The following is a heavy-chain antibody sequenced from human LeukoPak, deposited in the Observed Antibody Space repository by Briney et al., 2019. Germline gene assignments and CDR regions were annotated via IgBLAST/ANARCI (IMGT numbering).Heavy chain of an antibody. D-gene: IGHD3-16*02. V-gene: IGHV3-7*01. CDR2: IKQDGSEK. CDR3: ARHLGDDYVWGSYRPRGDFQH. CDR1: GFTFSNYW. J-gene: IGHJ1*01. Sequence: PGGSLRLSCAASGFTFSNYWMSWVRQAPGKGLEWVANIKQDGSEKYYVDSVKGRFTISRDNAKNSLYLQMNSLRAEDTAVYYCARHLGDDYVWGSYRPRGDFQHWGQGTLVTVSS.